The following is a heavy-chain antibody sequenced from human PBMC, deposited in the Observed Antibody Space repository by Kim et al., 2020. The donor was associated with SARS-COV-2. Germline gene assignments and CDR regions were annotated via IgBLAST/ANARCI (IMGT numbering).Heavy chain of an antibody. CDR3: ARGPNYSPFDY. Sequence: GGSLRLSCAAPGFTFSSYEMNWVRQAPGKGLEWVSYIIGSGTTIYYADSVRGRFTISRDNDKNSLYLQMNSLRAEDTAVYYCARGPNYSPFDYWGQGTLV. CDR1: GFTFSSYE. J-gene: IGHJ4*02. V-gene: IGHV3-48*03. CDR2: IIGSGTTI. D-gene: IGHD4-4*01.